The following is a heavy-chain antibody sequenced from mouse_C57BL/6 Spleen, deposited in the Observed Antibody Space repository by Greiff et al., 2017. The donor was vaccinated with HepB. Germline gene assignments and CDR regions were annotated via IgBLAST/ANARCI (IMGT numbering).Heavy chain of an antibody. J-gene: IGHJ3*01. D-gene: IGHD2-5*01. CDR3: TYPAYYSNCFAY. Sequence: VQLQQSGAELVRPGASVTLSCKASGYTFTDYEMHWVKQTPVHGLEWIGAIDPETGGTAYNQKFKGKAILTADKSSSTAYMELRSLTSEDYAVYYCTYPAYYSNCFAYWGQGTLVTVSA. CDR2: IDPETGGT. CDR1: GYTFTDYE. V-gene: IGHV1-15*01.